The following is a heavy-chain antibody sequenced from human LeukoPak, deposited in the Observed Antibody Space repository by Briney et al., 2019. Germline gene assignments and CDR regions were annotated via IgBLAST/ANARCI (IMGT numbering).Heavy chain of an antibody. CDR2: INHSGST. Sequence: SETLSLTCAVYGGSFSGYYWSWIRQPPGKGLEWIGEINHSGSTNYNPSLKSRVTISVDTSKNQFSLKLSSVTAADTAVYYCARDGCSSTSCYVFLRFFDYWGQGTLVTVSS. V-gene: IGHV4-34*01. CDR3: ARDGCSSTSCYVFLRFFDY. J-gene: IGHJ4*02. CDR1: GGSFSGYY. D-gene: IGHD2-2*01.